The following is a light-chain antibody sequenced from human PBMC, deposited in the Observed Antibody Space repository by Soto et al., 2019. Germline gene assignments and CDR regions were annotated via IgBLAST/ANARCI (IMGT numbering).Light chain of an antibody. V-gene: IGLV1-51*01. CDR3: GSWDSSLSAYV. CDR1: SSNIGGNS. Sequence: QSVMTQPPSVSAAPGQRVTISCSGSSSNIGGNSVSWYQQLPGTAPHLLLYDDDKRPSGIPDRFSGSKSGTSATLGITGFQTGDEADYYCGSWDSSLSAYVFGTGTKLTVL. J-gene: IGLJ1*01. CDR2: DDD.